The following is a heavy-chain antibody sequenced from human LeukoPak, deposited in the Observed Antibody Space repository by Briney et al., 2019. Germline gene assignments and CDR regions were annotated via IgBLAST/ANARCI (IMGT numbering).Heavy chain of an antibody. CDR2: ISSSSSYI. D-gene: IGHD4-17*01. CDR3: ARGSTVPDY. J-gene: IGHJ4*02. Sequence: PGGSLRLSCAASGFTLSAHGMNWVRQAPGKGLEWVSSISSSSSYINYADSVKGRFTISRDNAKNSLYLQMNSLRAEDTAMYYCARGSTVPDYWGQGTLVTVSS. V-gene: IGHV3-21*01. CDR1: GFTLSAHG.